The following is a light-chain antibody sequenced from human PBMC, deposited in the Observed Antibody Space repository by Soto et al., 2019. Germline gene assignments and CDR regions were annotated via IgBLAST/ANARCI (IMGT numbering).Light chain of an antibody. CDR1: DSNIGSYS. CDR2: TTY. Sequence: QSVLTQPHSVSGTPGQRLTVSCSGSDSNIGSYSVHWFQQLPGTAPKLLISTTYQRPSGVPERFSGSKSGTSASLAISGLQSEDEADYYCAAWDDSLHGHVFGTGTKVTV. CDR3: AAWDDSLHGHV. J-gene: IGLJ1*01. V-gene: IGLV1-44*01.